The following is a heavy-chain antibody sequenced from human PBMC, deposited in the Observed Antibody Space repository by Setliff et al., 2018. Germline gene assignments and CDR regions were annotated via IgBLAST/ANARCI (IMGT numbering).Heavy chain of an antibody. CDR3: SRLVRYCTRTSCQRASGEDY. CDR1: GYTFSDYG. V-gene: IGHV1-18*01. CDR2: ISPYTGRT. J-gene: IGHJ4*02. D-gene: IGHD2-2*01. Sequence: ASVKVSCKASGYTFSDYGISWVRLAPGHGLEWMGWISPYTGRTFYAPQFQDRVIMTTDTSTNTAYLDLRSLRSDDTAVYYCSRLVRYCTRTSCQRASGEDYWGQGTLVTVSS.